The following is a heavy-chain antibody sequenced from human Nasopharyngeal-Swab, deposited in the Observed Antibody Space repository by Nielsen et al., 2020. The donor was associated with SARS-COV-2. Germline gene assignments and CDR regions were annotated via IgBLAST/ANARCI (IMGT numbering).Heavy chain of an antibody. Sequence: WIRQPPGKALEWLALIDWDDDKYYSTSLKTRLTISKDTSKNQVVLTMTNMDPVGTATYYCARTRGYYYGSGSYSGWFDPWGQGTLVTVSS. J-gene: IGHJ5*02. V-gene: IGHV2-70*01. D-gene: IGHD3-10*01. CDR2: IDWDDDK. CDR3: ARTRGYYYGSGSYSGWFDP.